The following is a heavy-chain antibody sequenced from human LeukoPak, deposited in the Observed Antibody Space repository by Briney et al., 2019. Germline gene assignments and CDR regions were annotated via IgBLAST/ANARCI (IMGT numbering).Heavy chain of an antibody. V-gene: IGHV3-21*01. CDR2: ISSSSRYI. D-gene: IGHD1-26*01. CDR1: GFTFSSYS. Sequence: PGGSLRLSCAVSGFTFSSYSMNWVRQDPGTGLEWVSSISSSSRYIHYADSVKGRFTISRDNAKNSLYLQMNSLRAEDTAVYYCARAGLDSGSYFTDYWGQGTLVTVSS. J-gene: IGHJ4*02. CDR3: ARAGLDSGSYFTDY.